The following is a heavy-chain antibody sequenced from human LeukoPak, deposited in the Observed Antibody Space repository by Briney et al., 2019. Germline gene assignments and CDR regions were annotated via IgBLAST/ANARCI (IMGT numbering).Heavy chain of an antibody. CDR1: GGSITDYY. CDR2: IYYNGAT. D-gene: IGHD1-14*01. J-gene: IGHJ4*02. CDR3: TRSDHSTYFNY. Sequence: KPSETLSLTCTVSGGSITDYYWIWIRQPPGKGLEYIGYIYYNGATNYNPSLKSRVTISVDTSKNQFSLNLRSVTAADTAVYYCTRSDHSTYFNYWGPGTLVTVSS. V-gene: IGHV4-59*01.